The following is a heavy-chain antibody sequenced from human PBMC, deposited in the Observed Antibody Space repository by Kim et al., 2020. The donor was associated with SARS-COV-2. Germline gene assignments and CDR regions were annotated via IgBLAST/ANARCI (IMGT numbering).Heavy chain of an antibody. V-gene: IGHV4-59*01. J-gene: IGHJ6*02. D-gene: IGHD2-2*01. CDR2: IYYSGST. CDR1: GGSISSYY. Sequence: SETLSLTCTVSGGSISSYYWSWIRQPPGKGLEWIGYIYYSGSTNYNPSLKSRVTISVDTSKNQFSLKLSSVTAADTAVYYCARDVVVVPAAMGKKYYYYYGMDVWGQGTTVTVSS. CDR3: ARDVVVVPAAMGKKYYYYYGMDV.